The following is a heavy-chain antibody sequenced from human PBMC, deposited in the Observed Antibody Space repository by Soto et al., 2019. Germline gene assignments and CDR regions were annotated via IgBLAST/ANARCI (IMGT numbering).Heavy chain of an antibody. Sequence: GGSLRLSCVGSGFDVTTNCMRWVRQAPGKGLECVSIVCTGGATHYADSVEGRFTISRDNSKNTLYLQMNSLRAEDTAVYYCAHYDTSGFYLRFLYRWGHGTPVTVSS. J-gene: IGHJ4*01. CDR3: AHYDTSGFYLRFLYR. CDR2: VCTGGAT. CDR1: GFDVTTNC. D-gene: IGHD3-22*01. V-gene: IGHV3-53*01.